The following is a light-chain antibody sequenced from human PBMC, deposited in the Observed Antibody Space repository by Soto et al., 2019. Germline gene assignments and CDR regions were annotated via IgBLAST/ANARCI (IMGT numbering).Light chain of an antibody. CDR2: EVY. Sequence: QSALTQPPSASGSPGQSVTISCTGTSSDVGAYNYVSWYQQHPGKAPKLIIYEVYKRPSGVPDRFSGFKSGNTASLIVSGLQPEDEADYYCSSYAGINIFVVFGGGTKLTV. CDR3: SSYAGINIFVV. V-gene: IGLV2-8*01. J-gene: IGLJ2*01. CDR1: SSDVGAYNY.